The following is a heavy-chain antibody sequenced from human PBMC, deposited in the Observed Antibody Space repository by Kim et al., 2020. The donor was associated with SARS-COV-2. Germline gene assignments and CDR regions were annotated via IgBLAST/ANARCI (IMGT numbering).Heavy chain of an antibody. J-gene: IGHJ3*02. V-gene: IGHV5-51*01. Sequence: GESLKISCKASGYRFSNYWIGWVRQMPGKGLEWMGMIYPDDSDTRYSPSFQGHVTMSADKASNTAYLQWSSLKASDTALYYCARPHVPHSESRGYYTDGFGIWGQGTMVTVSS. CDR2: IYPDDSDT. CDR1: GYRFSNYW. CDR3: ARPHVPHSESRGYYTDGFGI. D-gene: IGHD3-22*01.